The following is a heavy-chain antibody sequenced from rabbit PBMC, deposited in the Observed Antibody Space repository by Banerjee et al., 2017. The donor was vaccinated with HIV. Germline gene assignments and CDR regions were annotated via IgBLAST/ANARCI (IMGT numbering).Heavy chain of an antibody. CDR1: GFSFSSSYY. CDR3: ARDRDGDAGYGSLAL. Sequence: QSLEESGGDLVKPGASLTLTCTASGFSFSSSYYMCWVRQAPGKGLEWIACGSSGSTDYASWAKGRFTISKTSSTTVTLQMTSLTAADTATYFCARDRDGDAGYGSLALWGQGTLVTVS. J-gene: IGHJ3*01. CDR2: GSSGST. V-gene: IGHV1S40*01. D-gene: IGHD7-1*01.